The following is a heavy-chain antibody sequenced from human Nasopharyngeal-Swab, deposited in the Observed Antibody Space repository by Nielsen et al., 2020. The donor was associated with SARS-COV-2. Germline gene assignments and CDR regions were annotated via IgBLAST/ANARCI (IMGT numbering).Heavy chain of an antibody. CDR1: GYTFTGYY. V-gene: IGHV1-2*06. CDR2: INPNNGGT. D-gene: IGHD2-15*01. Sequence: ASVKVSCKTSGYTFTGYYIHWVRQAPGQGLEWMGRINPNNGGTNYAQKFQGRVTMTRDTSISTAYMEISSLRSDDTAKYYCARKLQLVRPFDYRGQGTLVTVSS. CDR3: ARKLQLVRPFDY. J-gene: IGHJ4*02.